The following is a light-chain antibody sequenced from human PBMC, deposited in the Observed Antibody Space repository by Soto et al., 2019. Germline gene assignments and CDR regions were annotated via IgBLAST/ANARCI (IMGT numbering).Light chain of an antibody. J-gene: IGLJ1*01. Sequence: QSVLTQPASVSGSPGQSITISCTGTNSDVGGYNYVSWYQQHPGKAPKLLIYDVSSRPSGLSNRFSGSKSGNTASLIISGLQAEDEADYYCSSYTSSSTLEVFGTGTKVTVL. CDR3: SSYTSSSTLEV. V-gene: IGLV2-14*03. CDR1: NSDVGGYNY. CDR2: DVS.